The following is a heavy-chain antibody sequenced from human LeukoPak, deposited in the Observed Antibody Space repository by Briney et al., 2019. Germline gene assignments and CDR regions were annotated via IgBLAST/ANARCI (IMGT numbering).Heavy chain of an antibody. J-gene: IGHJ4*02. V-gene: IGHV4-34*01. Sequence: PSETLSLTCAVYGGSFSGYYWSWIRQPSGKGLEWIGEINHSGSTNYNPSLKSRVTISVDTSKNQFSLKLSSVTAADTAVYYCARHDAGIAARPFDNWGQGTLVTVSS. D-gene: IGHD6-6*01. CDR2: INHSGST. CDR3: ARHDAGIAARPFDN. CDR1: GGSFSGYY.